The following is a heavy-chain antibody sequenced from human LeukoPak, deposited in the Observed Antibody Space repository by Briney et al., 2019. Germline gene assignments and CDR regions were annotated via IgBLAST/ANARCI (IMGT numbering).Heavy chain of an antibody. CDR2: IYTSGST. J-gene: IGHJ4*02. V-gene: IGHV4-4*07. CDR1: GGSITGHY. Sequence: SETLSLTCTVSGGSITGHYWSWIRQPAGKELEWIGHIYTSGSTTYNPSLKSRVTMSVDASNNQFSLKLSSVTAADTAVYYCARQTSFNFYSGFYSYFDFWGQGALVTVSS. CDR3: ARQTSFNFYSGFYSYFDF. D-gene: IGHD3-3*01.